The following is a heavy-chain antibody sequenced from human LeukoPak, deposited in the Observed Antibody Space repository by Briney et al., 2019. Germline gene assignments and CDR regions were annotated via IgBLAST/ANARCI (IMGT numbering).Heavy chain of an antibody. CDR3: ARGPTTIFGVVIGRFDP. Sequence: KPSETLSLTCTASGGSISSSSYYWGWIRQPPGKGLEWIGSIYYSGSTYYNPSLKSRVTISVDTSKNQFPLKLSSVAAADTAVYYCARGPTTIFGVVIGRFDPWGQGTLVTVSS. J-gene: IGHJ5*02. V-gene: IGHV4-39*06. CDR1: GGSISSSSYY. CDR2: IYYSGST. D-gene: IGHD3-3*01.